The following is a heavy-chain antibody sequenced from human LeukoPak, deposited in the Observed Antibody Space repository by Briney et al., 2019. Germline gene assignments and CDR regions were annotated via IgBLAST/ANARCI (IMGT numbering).Heavy chain of an antibody. Sequence: GGSLRLSCAVSGFIFSYYDMTWVRQSPGKGLEWVSTISGSGGRTNYADSVKGRFTISRDNSNINLYLQMNSLRAEDTAVYYCAKAASRGWFDWGQGTLVTVSS. J-gene: IGHJ4*02. CDR1: GFIFSYYD. V-gene: IGHV3-23*01. CDR3: AKAASRGWFD. D-gene: IGHD6-19*01. CDR2: ISGSGGRT.